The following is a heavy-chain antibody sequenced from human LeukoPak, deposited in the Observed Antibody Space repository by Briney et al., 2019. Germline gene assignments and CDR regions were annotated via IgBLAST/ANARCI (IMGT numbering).Heavy chain of an antibody. CDR3: ARGPLMYSSSWHYYYYGMDV. D-gene: IGHD6-13*01. CDR1: GGSFSGYY. Sequence: SETLSLTCAVYGGSFSGYYWSWIRQPPGKGLEWIGEINHSGSTNYNPSLKGRVTISVDTSKNQFSLKLSSVTAADTAVYYCARGPLMYSSSWHYYYYGMDVWGQGTTVTVSS. CDR2: INHSGST. V-gene: IGHV4-34*01. J-gene: IGHJ6*02.